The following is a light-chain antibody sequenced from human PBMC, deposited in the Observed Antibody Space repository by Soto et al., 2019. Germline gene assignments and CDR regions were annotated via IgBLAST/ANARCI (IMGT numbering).Light chain of an antibody. CDR3: AAWDDSLNGHVV. CDR1: SSNIGSNT. Sequence: QSVLTQPPSASGTPGQRVTISCSGSSSNIGSNTVNWYQQLPGTAPKLLIYRNNQRPSEVPDRFSGSKSGTSASLAISGLQSEDEADYYCAAWDDSLNGHVVFGGGTKLTVL. J-gene: IGLJ2*01. CDR2: RNN. V-gene: IGLV1-44*01.